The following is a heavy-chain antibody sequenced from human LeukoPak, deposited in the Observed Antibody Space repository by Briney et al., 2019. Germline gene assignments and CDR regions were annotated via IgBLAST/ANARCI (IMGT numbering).Heavy chain of an antibody. V-gene: IGHV1-69*13. CDR1: GGTFSSYA. J-gene: IGHJ5*02. CDR2: IIPIFGTA. Sequence: SVKVSCKASGGTFSSYAISWVRQAPGQGLEWMGGIIPIFGTANYAQKFQGRVTITADESTSTAYMELSRLRSDDTAVYYCARILKQYYYDPWGQGTLVTVSS. D-gene: IGHD3-10*01. CDR3: ARILKQYYYDP.